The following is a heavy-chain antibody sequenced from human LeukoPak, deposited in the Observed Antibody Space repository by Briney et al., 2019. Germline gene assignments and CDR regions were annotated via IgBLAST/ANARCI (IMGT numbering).Heavy chain of an antibody. CDR3: ARGVGAAGEYYFDY. Sequence: GGSLRLSCAASGFTFSSYWMSWVRQAPGKGLEWVANIKQDGSEKYCVDSVKGRFTISRDNAKNSLYLQMNSLRAEDTAVYYCARGVGAAGEYYFDYWGQGTLVTVSS. V-gene: IGHV3-7*01. D-gene: IGHD1-26*01. CDR2: IKQDGSEK. J-gene: IGHJ4*02. CDR1: GFTFSSYW.